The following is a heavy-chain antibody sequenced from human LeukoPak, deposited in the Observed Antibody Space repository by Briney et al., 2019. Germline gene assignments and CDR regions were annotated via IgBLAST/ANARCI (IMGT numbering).Heavy chain of an antibody. CDR1: GGTFSSYA. CDR3: VGVKYSSGLGWFDP. J-gene: IGHJ5*02. D-gene: IGHD6-19*01. V-gene: IGHV1-69*06. Sequence: SVKVSCKASGGTFSSYAISWVRQAPGQGLEWMGGIIPIFGTANYAQKFQGRVTITADTSTDTAYMELSSLRSEDTAVYYCVGVKYSSGLGWFDPWGQGTLVTVSS. CDR2: IIPIFGTA.